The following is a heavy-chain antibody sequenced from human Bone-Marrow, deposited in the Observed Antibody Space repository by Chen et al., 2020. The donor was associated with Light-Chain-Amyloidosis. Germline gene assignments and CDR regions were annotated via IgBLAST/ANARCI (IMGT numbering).Heavy chain of an antibody. Sequence: EVQLSESGGGLVQPGGSLRLSCAASGFTFINYAMNWVRQAPGKGLECVSTISGGGAGKYYADSVRGRFTIARDNSKNTLYLQMNSLRAEDTAVYYCARAPTSVAPPYFFDYWGQGILVAVSS. CDR2: ISGGGAGK. CDR3: ARAPTSVAPPYFFDY. J-gene: IGHJ4*02. V-gene: IGHV3-23*01. CDR1: GFTFINYA.